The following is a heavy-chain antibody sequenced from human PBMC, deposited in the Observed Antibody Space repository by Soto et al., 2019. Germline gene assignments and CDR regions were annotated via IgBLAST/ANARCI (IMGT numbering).Heavy chain of an antibody. Sequence: QVQLVESGGGVVQPGRSLRLSCAASGFTFSSYGMHWVRQAPGKGLEWVAVIWYDGSNKYYADSVKGRFTISRDNSKNTLYLQMNSLRAEDTAVYYCARGEGSSWYGDYYYYYGMDVWGQGTTVTVSS. V-gene: IGHV3-33*01. CDR2: IWYDGSNK. J-gene: IGHJ6*02. CDR3: ARGEGSSWYGDYYYYYGMDV. D-gene: IGHD6-13*01. CDR1: GFTFSSYG.